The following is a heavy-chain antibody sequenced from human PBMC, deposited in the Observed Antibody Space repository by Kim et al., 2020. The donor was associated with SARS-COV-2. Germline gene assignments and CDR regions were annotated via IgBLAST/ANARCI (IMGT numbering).Heavy chain of an antibody. Sequence: GGSLRLSCAASGFTFSSYWMHWVRQAPGKGLVWVSRINSDGSSTSYADSVKGRFTISRDNAKNTLYLQMNSLRAEDTAVYYCARNSYYYGSGREANWFDPWGQGTLVTVSS. CDR3: ARNSYYYGSGREANWFDP. CDR1: GFTFSSYW. D-gene: IGHD3-10*01. CDR2: INSDGSST. J-gene: IGHJ5*02. V-gene: IGHV3-74*01.